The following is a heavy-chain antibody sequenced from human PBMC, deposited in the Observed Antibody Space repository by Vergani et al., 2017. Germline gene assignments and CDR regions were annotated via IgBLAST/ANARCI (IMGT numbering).Heavy chain of an antibody. CDR1: GDSIISRSYY. D-gene: IGHD3-16*01. CDR3: ASGKYYSDSTSHFRGWYFDV. Sequence: QMQLQESGPGLVKASETLSLTCTVSGDSIISRSYYWGWIRQPPGKGLEWIGSIYNSGNGDSSSSLKSRVTISADTSKNQFSLRLTSVTAADTALYYCASGKYYSDSTSHFRGWYFDVWGHGTLVTVPS. V-gene: IGHV4-39*01. CDR2: IYNSGNG. J-gene: IGHJ2*01.